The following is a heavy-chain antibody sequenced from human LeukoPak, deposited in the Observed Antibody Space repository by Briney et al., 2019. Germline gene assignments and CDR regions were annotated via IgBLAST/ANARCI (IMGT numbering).Heavy chain of an antibody. V-gene: IGHV3-30-3*01. CDR3: ARDADTMGWFDP. D-gene: IGHD5-18*01. CDR2: ISYDGSNK. J-gene: IGHJ5*02. CDR1: GFTFSSYA. Sequence: GGSLRLSCAASGFTFSSYAMHWVRQAPGKGLEWVAVISYDGSNKYYADSVKGRFTISRDNSKNTLYLQMNSLRAEDTAVYYCARDADTMGWFDPWGQGTLVTVSS.